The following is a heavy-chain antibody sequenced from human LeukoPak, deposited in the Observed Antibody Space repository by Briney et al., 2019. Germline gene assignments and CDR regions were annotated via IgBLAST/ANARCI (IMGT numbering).Heavy chain of an antibody. CDR1: GYTLTELS. J-gene: IGHJ4*02. CDR2: FDPEDGET. CDR3: ATATLDGGGSYRGFDY. Sequence: GASVKVSCKVSGYTLTELSMHWVRQAPGKGLEWMGGFDPEDGETIYAQKFQGRVTMTEDTSTDTAYMELSSLRSEDTAVYYCATATLDGGGSYRGFDYWGQGTLVTVSS. D-gene: IGHD1-26*01. V-gene: IGHV1-24*01.